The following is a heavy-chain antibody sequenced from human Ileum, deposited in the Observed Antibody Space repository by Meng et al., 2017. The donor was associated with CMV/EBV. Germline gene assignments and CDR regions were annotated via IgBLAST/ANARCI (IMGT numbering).Heavy chain of an antibody. Sequence: GESLKISCAVSGFTVSSNEMSWVRQAPGMGLELVSVTYSGGTTYYADSVKGRFIVSRDNSKNTFYLLMNSLRPEDTAIYFCRGWVDLSSATDVWGQGTSVTVSS. CDR2: TYSGGTT. CDR1: GFTVSSNE. D-gene: IGHD1-26*01. CDR3: RGWVDLSSATDV. V-gene: IGHV3-66*02. J-gene: IGHJ6*02.